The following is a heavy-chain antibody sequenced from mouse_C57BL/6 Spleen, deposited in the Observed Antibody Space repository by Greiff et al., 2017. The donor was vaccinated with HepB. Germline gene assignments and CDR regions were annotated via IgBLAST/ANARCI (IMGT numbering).Heavy chain of an antibody. V-gene: IGHV5-4*01. J-gene: IGHJ2*01. D-gene: IGHD1-1*01. CDR2: ISDGGSYT. Sequence: DVMLVESGGGLVKPGGSLKLSCAASGFTFSSYAMSWVRQTPEKRLEWVATISDGGSYTYYPDNVKGRFTISRDNAKNNLYLQMSHLKSEDTAMYYCARDYYYGRTFDYWGQGTTLTVSS. CDR3: ARDYYYGRTFDY. CDR1: GFTFSSYA.